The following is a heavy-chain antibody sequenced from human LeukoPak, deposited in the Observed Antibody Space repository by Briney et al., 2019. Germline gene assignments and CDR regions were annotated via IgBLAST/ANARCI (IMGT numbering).Heavy chain of an antibody. CDR1: GYTFTGYY. V-gene: IGHV1-2*02. CDR2: INPNSGGT. J-gene: IGHJ6*03. Sequence: ASVKVSCKASGYTFTGYYMHWVRQAPGQGLEWMGWINPNSGGTNYAQKFQGRVTMTRDTSISTAYMELSRLRSDDTAVYYCARDGSGSYWLYYYYYYYMDVWGKGTTVTVSS. CDR3: ARDGSGSYWLYYYYYYYMDV. D-gene: IGHD3-10*01.